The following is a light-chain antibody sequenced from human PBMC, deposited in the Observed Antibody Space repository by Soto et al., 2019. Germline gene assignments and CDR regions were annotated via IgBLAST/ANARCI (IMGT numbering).Light chain of an antibody. CDR2: VAS. CDR1: QSVSSSY. CDR3: QRYGSSPYT. V-gene: IGKV3-20*01. J-gene: IGKJ2*01. Sequence: EIVLTQSPGTLSLSPGERATLSCRASQSVSSSYLAWYQQKPGQAPRLLIYVASSRATGIPDRFSGSGSGKDFTLTISRLETEDFAVYYCQRYGSSPYTFGQGTKLEI.